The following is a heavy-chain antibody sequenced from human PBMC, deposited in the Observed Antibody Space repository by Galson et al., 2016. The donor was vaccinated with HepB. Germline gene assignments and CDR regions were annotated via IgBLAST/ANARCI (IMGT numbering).Heavy chain of an antibody. V-gene: IGHV3-74*01. CDR2: INSDGTIS. Sequence: SLRLSCAASGFAFSSHWMHWVRQDLGKGLVWVSRINSDGTISNYADSVKGRFTISRDNAKNTLYLQMNSLRAEDTAVHFCVRDHSVVPTTAYNWFDPRGRGTLVTVSS. CDR1: GFAFSSHW. J-gene: IGHJ5*02. CDR3: VRDHSVVPTTAYNWFDP. D-gene: IGHD4-23*01.